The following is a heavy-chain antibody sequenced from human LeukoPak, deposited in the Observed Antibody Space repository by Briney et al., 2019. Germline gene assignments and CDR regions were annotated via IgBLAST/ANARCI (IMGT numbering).Heavy chain of an antibody. CDR1: GFTFSSYA. V-gene: IGHV3-23*01. D-gene: IGHD4-17*01. J-gene: IGHJ4*02. Sequence: GGSLRLSCAASGFTFSSYAMTWVRQAPGKGLEWVSAITGSGGSTYYAGSVKGRFTISRDNSKNTLYLQMNSLRAEDTAVYYCAKKGIYGDLDYWGQGTLVTVSS. CDR3: AKKGIYGDLDY. CDR2: ITGSGGST.